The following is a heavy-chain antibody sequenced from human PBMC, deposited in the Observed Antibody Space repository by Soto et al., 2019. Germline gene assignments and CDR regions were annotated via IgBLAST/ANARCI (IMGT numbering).Heavy chain of an antibody. D-gene: IGHD3-3*01. V-gene: IGHV3-23*01. CDR1: GFTFSSYS. J-gene: IGHJ6*03. Sequence: PGGSPRLSCAASGFTFSSYSMSWVRQAPGKGLEWVSAISGSGGSTYYADSVKGRFTISRDNSKNTLYLQMNSLRAEDTAVYYCAKVPHYDFWSGYYSPMPLYYYYYMDVWGKGTTVTVSS. CDR2: ISGSGGST. CDR3: AKVPHYDFWSGYYSPMPLYYYYYMDV.